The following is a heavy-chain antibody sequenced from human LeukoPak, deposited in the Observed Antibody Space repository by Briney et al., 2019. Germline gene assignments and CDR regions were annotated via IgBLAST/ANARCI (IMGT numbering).Heavy chain of an antibody. CDR1: EYTFTSYY. CDR2: INPSGGST. Sequence: GASVKVSCKASEYTFTSYYMHWVRQAPGQGLEWMGIINPSGGSTSYAQKFQGRVTVTRDTSTSTVYMELSSLRSEDTAVYYCARGTLGYCSGGSCPHHDTFDIRGQGTMVTVSS. J-gene: IGHJ3*02. D-gene: IGHD2-15*01. CDR3: ARGTLGYCSGGSCPHHDTFDI. V-gene: IGHV1-46*01.